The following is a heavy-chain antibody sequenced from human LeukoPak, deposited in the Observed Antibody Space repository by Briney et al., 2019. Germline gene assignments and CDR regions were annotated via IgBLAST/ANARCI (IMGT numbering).Heavy chain of an antibody. D-gene: IGHD5-24*01. J-gene: IGHJ6*02. CDR3: ARDGFYKYYYYYGMDV. CDR1: GFTFSSYW. V-gene: IGHV3-7*01. CDR2: IKQDGSEK. Sequence: GGSLRLYCAASGFTFSSYWMSWVRKAPGKGLEWVANIKQDGSEKYYVDSVKGRFTISRDNAKNSLYLQMNSLRAEDTAVYYCARDGFYKYYYYYGMDVWGQGTTVTVSS.